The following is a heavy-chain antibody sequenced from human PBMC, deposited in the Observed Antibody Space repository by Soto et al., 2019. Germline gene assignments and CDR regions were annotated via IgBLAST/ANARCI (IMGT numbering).Heavy chain of an antibody. CDR2: IKPDGSEQ. Sequence: EVQLVESGGGLVQPGGSLRLSCAASEFTFDKYYMTWVRQAPGKGPEWVANIKPDGSEQYYVDSVKGRFTISRDNANNAIYLIMHCLRAEDTVVYFCASGIWNYFFGFVVWGQGTTVTVSS. J-gene: IGHJ6*02. CDR1: EFTFDKYY. CDR3: ASGIWNYFFGFVV. V-gene: IGHV3-7*01. D-gene: IGHD2-15*01.